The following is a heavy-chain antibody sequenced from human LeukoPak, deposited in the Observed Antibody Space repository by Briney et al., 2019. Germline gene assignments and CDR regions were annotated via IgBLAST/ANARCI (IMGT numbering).Heavy chain of an antibody. CDR3: ARVSRLAYSSSWYLDF. Sequence: GGSLRLSCAASGFTFTSYGMNWVRQAPEKGLEWVSSIGSGSRYIYYADSLKGRFTVSRDNAKNSLYLQMNSLRAEDTAVYYCARVSRLAYSSSWYLDFWGQGTLVTVSS. D-gene: IGHD6-13*01. CDR2: IGSGSRYI. V-gene: IGHV3-21*01. J-gene: IGHJ4*02. CDR1: GFTFTSYG.